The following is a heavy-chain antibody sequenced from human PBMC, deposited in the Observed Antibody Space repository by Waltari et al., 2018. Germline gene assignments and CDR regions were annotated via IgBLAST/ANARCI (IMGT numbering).Heavy chain of an antibody. CDR1: GYSFTSYW. D-gene: IGHD5-12*01. V-gene: IGHV5-51*01. Sequence: EVQLVQSGAEVKKPGESLKISCKGSGYSFTSYWIGWVRQMPGKGLEWRGITYPGDSETRYSPSFQGQVTISADKSISTAYLQWSSLKASDTAMYYCARRSGYIVATSPFDYWGQGTLVTVSS. CDR2: TYPGDSET. J-gene: IGHJ4*02. CDR3: ARRSGYIVATSPFDY.